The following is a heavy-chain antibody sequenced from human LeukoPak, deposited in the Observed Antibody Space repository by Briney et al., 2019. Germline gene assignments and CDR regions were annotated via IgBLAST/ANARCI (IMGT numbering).Heavy chain of an antibody. CDR1: GFTFRSYS. CDR3: ARSRYDSSGYYGIIGN. J-gene: IGHJ4*02. D-gene: IGHD3-22*01. V-gene: IGHV3-21*01. Sequence: GGSLRLSCAASGFTFRSYSMNWVRQAPGKGLELVSSISTSRSYIYYADSVKGRFTISRDNAKKSLYLQMNSLRAEDTAVYYCARSRYDSSGYYGIIGNWGQGTLVTVSS. CDR2: ISTSRSYI.